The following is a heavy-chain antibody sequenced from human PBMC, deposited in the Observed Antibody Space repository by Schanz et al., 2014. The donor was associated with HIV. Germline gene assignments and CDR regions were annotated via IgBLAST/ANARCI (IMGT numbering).Heavy chain of an antibody. V-gene: IGHV1-2*02. J-gene: IGHJ5*02. CDR3: ARDVSVDCTGINNCYTRKWFDP. CDR2: INPNSGGT. CDR1: GYTFTGYF. D-gene: IGHD2-2*02. Sequence: QVQLVQSGAEMKKPGASVKVSCKTSGYTFTGYFMHWVRQAPGQGLEWMGWINPNSGGTNYAQKFQGRVTMTRDTSSSPAYLEMRRLRSDDPAVYYCARDVSVDCTGINNCYTRKWFDPGGQGTLVTVSS.